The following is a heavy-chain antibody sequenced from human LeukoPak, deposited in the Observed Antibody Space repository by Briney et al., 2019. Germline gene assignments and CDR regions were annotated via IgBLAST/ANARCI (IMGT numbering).Heavy chain of an antibody. CDR1: GFGFSNYW. CDR3: TTIGGLGTDDY. CDR2: IKVDGTDK. J-gene: IGHJ4*02. V-gene: IGHV3-7*01. Sequence: GGSLRLSCAASGFGFSNYWMSWVRQAPGKGLEWVAYIKVDGTDKYYLDSVEGRFTIARDNAKNSLYLQMNRLRAEDTAVYYCTTIGGLGTDDYWGQGTLVTVSS. D-gene: IGHD7-27*01.